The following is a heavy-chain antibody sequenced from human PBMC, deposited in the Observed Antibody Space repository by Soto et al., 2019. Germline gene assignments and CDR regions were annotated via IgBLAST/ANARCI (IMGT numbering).Heavy chain of an antibody. V-gene: IGHV3-21*06. CDR2: ISTSSTYI. D-gene: IGHD1-26*01. CDR3: ATSVVMPGTHHFDS. J-gene: IGHJ4*02. CDR1: GFTFSTHS. Sequence: GGSLRLSCAASGFTFSTHSMYWVRQAPGKGLEWVSSISTSSTYIDYSDSVKGRFTISRDNAKNSLFLQMSSLRAEDTAVYFSATSVVMPGTHHFDSWGQGAPAPVYS.